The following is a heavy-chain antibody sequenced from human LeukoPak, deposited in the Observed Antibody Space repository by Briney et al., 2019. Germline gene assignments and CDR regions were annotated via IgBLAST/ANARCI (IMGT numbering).Heavy chain of an antibody. Sequence: GSLRLSCAASGFTFSSYSMNWVREAPGKGLEWVSSISSSSSYIYYADSVKGRLTISRDNAKNSLYLQMNSLRAEDTAVYYCARVNSSSPSFDYWGQGTLVTVSS. V-gene: IGHV3-21*01. CDR2: ISSSSSYI. CDR3: ARVNSSSPSFDY. J-gene: IGHJ4*02. D-gene: IGHD6-6*01. CDR1: GFTFSSYS.